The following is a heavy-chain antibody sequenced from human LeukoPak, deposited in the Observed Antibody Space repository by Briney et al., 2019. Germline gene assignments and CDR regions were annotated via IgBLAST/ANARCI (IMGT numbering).Heavy chain of an antibody. CDR1: GFTVSSSF. CDR3: VSGYDSPFDY. J-gene: IGHJ4*02. Sequence: GGSLRLSCAASGFTVSSSFMSWVRQAPGKGLEWVSVIYSGGNTYYADSVKGRFTISRDNAKNSLNLQMNSLRAEDTAVYYCVSGYDSPFDYWGQGTLVTVSS. D-gene: IGHD5-12*01. CDR2: IYSGGNT. V-gene: IGHV3-53*01.